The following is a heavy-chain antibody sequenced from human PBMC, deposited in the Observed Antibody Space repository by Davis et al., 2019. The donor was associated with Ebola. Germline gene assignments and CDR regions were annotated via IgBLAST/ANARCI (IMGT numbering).Heavy chain of an antibody. CDR1: GFTFSNYW. CDR2: IRSDGSTT. Sequence: HTGGSLRLSCAASGFTFSNYWMHWVRQVPGKGLVWVSRIRSDGSTTNYADSVQDRFTISRDNARNSLYLQMNNLRAEDTAVYYCVKNTRSGGYWGPGTLVTVSS. V-gene: IGHV3-74*01. D-gene: IGHD6-25*01. J-gene: IGHJ4*02. CDR3: VKNTRSGGY.